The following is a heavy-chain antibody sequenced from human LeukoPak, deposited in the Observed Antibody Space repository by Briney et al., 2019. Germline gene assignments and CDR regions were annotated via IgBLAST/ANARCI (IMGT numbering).Heavy chain of an antibody. CDR3: ATPNYDILTAYFPFGY. CDR1: EYTFTGSY. CDR2: INPNSGGT. J-gene: IGHJ4*02. D-gene: IGHD3-9*01. V-gene: IGHV1-2*02. Sequence: ASVKVSCKASEYTFTGSYIHWVRQAPGQGLEWMGWINPNSGGTNYAQKFQGRVTMTRDTSISTAYMELSRLRSDDTAVYYCATPNYDILTAYFPFGYWGQGTLVTVSS.